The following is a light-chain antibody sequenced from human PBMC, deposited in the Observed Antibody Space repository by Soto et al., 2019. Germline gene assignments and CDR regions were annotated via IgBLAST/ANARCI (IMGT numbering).Light chain of an antibody. CDR1: QSVSSSY. Sequence: EIVLTQSPGTLSLSPGQRATLSCRASQSVSSSYLAWYQQKPGQAPRLLIYGASSRATGIPDRCSGSGSGTDFTLTINRLEPEDFAVYYCQQYGSSPTLTFGGGTKVEIK. J-gene: IGKJ4*01. V-gene: IGKV3-20*01. CDR2: GAS. CDR3: QQYGSSPTLT.